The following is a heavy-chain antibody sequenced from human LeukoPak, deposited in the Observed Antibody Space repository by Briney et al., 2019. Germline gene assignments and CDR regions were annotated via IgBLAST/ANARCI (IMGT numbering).Heavy chain of an antibody. V-gene: IGHV4-59*01. CDR2: IYSSGST. CDR3: ARGTYASGSYVFDY. CDR1: GGSISSYY. Sequence: SETLSLTCTVSGGSISSYYWSWIRRPPGKGLEWVGHIYSSGSTNYSPSLKSRVTISVDTSKNQFSLRLSSMTAADAALYYCARGTYASGSYVFDYWGQGTLVTVSA. D-gene: IGHD3-10*01. J-gene: IGHJ4*02.